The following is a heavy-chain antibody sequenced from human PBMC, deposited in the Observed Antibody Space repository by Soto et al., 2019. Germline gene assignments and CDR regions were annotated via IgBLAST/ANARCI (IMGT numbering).Heavy chain of an antibody. D-gene: IGHD1-1*01. J-gene: IGHJ4*02. CDR3: ARDRHWNYLEY. Sequence: QVQLVQSGPEVKKPGASVKVSCKASGYTFTNYGITWVRQAPGQGLEWMGWISVYNGNTNYAQNLQGRVTLPTDTPTTTAYMEVRSLTSDDTAVYYCARDRHWNYLEYWGQGTLVTVAS. CDR1: GYTFTNYG. CDR2: ISVYNGNT. V-gene: IGHV1-18*01.